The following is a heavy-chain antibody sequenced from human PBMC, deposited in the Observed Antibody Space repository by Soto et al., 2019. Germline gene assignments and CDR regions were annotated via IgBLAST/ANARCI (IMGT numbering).Heavy chain of an antibody. CDR2: IWYSGSNI. D-gene: IGHD6-19*01. V-gene: IGHV3-33*03. Sequence: GGSLRLSCAASGFTFSGYGMHWVRQAPGKGLEWVSVIWYSGSNIYYADSVKGRFTISRDNAKNSLYLQMSSLRAEDAAVYYCARPGGIAVAGPDLDYWGQGTLVTVSS. CDR3: ARPGGIAVAGPDLDY. CDR1: GFTFSGYG. J-gene: IGHJ4*02.